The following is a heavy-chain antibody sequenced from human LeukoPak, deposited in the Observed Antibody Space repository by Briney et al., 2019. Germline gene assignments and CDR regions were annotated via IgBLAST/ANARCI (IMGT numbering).Heavy chain of an antibody. CDR3: ARAGYCSGGSCSTVRGFDY. Sequence: QAGGSLRLSCAASGFTFSSYAMHWVRQAPGKGLEWVAVISYDGSNKYYADSVKGRFTISRDNSKNTLYLQMNSLRAEDTAVYYCARAGYCSGGSCSTVRGFDYWGQGTLVTVSS. CDR2: ISYDGSNK. CDR1: GFTFSSYA. J-gene: IGHJ4*02. V-gene: IGHV3-30*04. D-gene: IGHD2-15*01.